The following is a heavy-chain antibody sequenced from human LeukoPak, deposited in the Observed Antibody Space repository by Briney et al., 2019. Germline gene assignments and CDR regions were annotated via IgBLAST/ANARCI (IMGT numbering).Heavy chain of an antibody. CDR1: GFTLSSYA. CDR3: AKARNYYDSSGYYFDY. Sequence: GGSLRLSCAASGFTLSSYAMSWVRQAPGKGLEWVSAISGSGGSTYYADSVKGRFNISRDNSKNTLYLQMNRLRAEDTAVYYCAKARNYYDSSGYYFDYWGQGTLVSVSS. J-gene: IGHJ4*02. V-gene: IGHV3-23*01. CDR2: ISGSGGST. D-gene: IGHD3-22*01.